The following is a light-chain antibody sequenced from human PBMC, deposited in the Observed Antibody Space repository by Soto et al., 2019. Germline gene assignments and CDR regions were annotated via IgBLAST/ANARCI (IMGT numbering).Light chain of an antibody. CDR1: QSISSW. CDR2: KAS. V-gene: IGKV1-5*03. Sequence: DIQMTQTPSTLSASVGDRVTITCRASQSISSWLAWFQQKPGKAPKLLIYKASSLESGVPSSFSGSGSGTEFTLTISSLQPDDFATYYCQEYINDWTFGQGTKVEIK. J-gene: IGKJ1*01. CDR3: QEYINDWT.